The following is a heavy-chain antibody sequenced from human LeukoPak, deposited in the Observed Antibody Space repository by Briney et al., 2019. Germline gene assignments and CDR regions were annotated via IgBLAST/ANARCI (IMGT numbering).Heavy chain of an antibody. Sequence: GESLKISCKGSGYSFANNWIGWVRQMPGKGLEWMGIIYPDDSDTRYSPSFQGQVTISADKSISTAYLQWSSLKASDTAMYYCARHKAERGSSGYDWGAFDVWGQGTMVTVSS. CDR1: GYSFANNW. J-gene: IGHJ3*01. D-gene: IGHD5-12*01. CDR2: IYPDDSDT. V-gene: IGHV5-51*01. CDR3: ARHKAERGSSGYDWGAFDV.